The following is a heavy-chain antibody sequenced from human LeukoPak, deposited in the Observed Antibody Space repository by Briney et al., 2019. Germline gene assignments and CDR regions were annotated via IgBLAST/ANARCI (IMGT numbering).Heavy chain of an antibody. J-gene: IGHJ3*02. CDR1: GFSFNNYY. D-gene: IGHD3-22*01. CDR2: ISSSGSTI. V-gene: IGHV3-11*01. Sequence: GGSLRLSCAASGFSFNNYYMTWIRQAPGTGLEWVSYISSSGSTIYYADSVKGRFTISRDNAKNSLYLQMNSLRAEDTAVYYCARIIKYYYDSSGYSGETFDIWGQGTMVTVSS. CDR3: ARIIKYYYDSSGYSGETFDI.